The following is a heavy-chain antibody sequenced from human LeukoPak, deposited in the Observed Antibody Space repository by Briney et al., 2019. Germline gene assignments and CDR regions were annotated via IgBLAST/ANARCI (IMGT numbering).Heavy chain of an antibody. CDR2: IYYSGNT. CDR3: ARQFLSADTAMLY. D-gene: IGHD5-18*01. V-gene: IGHV4-59*08. Sequence: SETLTLTCTVSGASFSSYCWSWVRQPPGKGLEWIGYIYYSGNTYYNPSLKIRVSISVDTSKNQFSLNLSSVTAADTAVYYCARQFLSADTAMLYWGQGALVTVSS. CDR1: GASFSSYC. J-gene: IGHJ4*02.